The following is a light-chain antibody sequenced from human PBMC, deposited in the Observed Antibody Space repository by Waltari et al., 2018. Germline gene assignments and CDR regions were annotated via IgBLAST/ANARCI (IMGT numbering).Light chain of an antibody. Sequence: QSALTQPASVSGSPGQSITISCTGTSSDVGAYNFVSWYQQHPGKAPKILIYEVRNRPSGVSNRFSGSKSGNTASLTISGLQAEDEADFYCSSYTTISTRVFGTGTKVTVL. CDR3: SSYTTISTRV. J-gene: IGLJ1*01. CDR2: EVR. V-gene: IGLV2-14*01. CDR1: SSDVGAYNF.